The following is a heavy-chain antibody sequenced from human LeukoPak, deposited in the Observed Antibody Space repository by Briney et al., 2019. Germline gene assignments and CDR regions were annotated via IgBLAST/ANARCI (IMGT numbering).Heavy chain of an antibody. V-gene: IGHV1-2*02. CDR3: ARSTIIHRNVDY. CDR1: GYTFTGYY. D-gene: IGHD1-26*01. CDR2: INPNSGGT. Sequence: ASVKVSCKASGYTFTGYYMHWVRQAPGQGHEWMGWINPNSGGTNYAQKFQGRVTMTRDTSISTAYMELSRLRSDDTAVYYCARSTIIHRNVDYWGQGTLVTVSS. J-gene: IGHJ4*02.